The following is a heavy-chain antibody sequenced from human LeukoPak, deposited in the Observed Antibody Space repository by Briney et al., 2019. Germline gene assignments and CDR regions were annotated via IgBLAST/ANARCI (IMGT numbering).Heavy chain of an antibody. J-gene: IGHJ3*02. CDR1: GGSISSGSYY. CDR2: IYYSGST. V-gene: IGHV4-61*01. D-gene: IGHD3-3*01. Sequence: SQTQSLTCTVSGGSISSGSYYWSWIRQPPGKGLEWIGYIYYSGSTNYNPSLKSRVTISVDTSKNQFSLKLSSVTAADTAVYYCARRFLEWPDAFDIWGQGTMVTVSS. CDR3: ARRFLEWPDAFDI.